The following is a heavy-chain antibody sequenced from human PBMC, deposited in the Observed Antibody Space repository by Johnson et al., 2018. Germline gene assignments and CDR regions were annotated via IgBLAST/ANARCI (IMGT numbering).Heavy chain of an antibody. CDR1: GFTFSTYW. J-gene: IGHJ6*03. V-gene: IGHV3-74*01. CDR2: INSDGSST. D-gene: IGHD3-22*01. CDR3: GREDYYESRTRCYMDV. Sequence: EVQLLESGGGLVQPGGSLRLSCAASGFTFSTYWMDWVRQVPGKGLVWVSRINSDGSSTAYADSVKGRFTISRDNAKNTLYLQMNSLSAEDTALYYCGREDYYESRTRCYMDVWGKETTVIVSS.